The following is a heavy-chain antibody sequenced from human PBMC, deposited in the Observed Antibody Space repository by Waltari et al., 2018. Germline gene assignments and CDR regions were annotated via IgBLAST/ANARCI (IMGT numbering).Heavy chain of an antibody. V-gene: IGHV3-7*01. CDR3: ARSGMKFTFDY. J-gene: IGHJ4*02. CDR2: IKEDGSDK. Sequence: EVQVVESGGGLVQSGGSMTLSCGASGFTFGCYWMTWVRQVPGQGLEWVANIKEDGSDKGYADSGKGRFSISRDNAKDSLYLQMNSLRAEDTALYYCARSGMKFTFDYWGRGTLVTVSS. CDR1: GFTFGCYW. D-gene: IGHD1-26*01.